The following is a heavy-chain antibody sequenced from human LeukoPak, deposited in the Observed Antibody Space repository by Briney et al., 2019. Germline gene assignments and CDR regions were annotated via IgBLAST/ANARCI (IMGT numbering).Heavy chain of an antibody. CDR2: IKQDGSEK. CDR3: ARDLPSIAAALDY. V-gene: IGHV3-7*01. D-gene: IGHD6-13*01. Sequence: PGGSLRLSCAASGFTFSSYWMSWVRQAPGKGLEWVANIKQDGSEKYYVDSVKGRFTISRDNAKNSLYLQMNSLRAEDTAVYYCARDLPSIAAALDYWGQGTLVTVSS. J-gene: IGHJ4*02. CDR1: GFTFSSYW.